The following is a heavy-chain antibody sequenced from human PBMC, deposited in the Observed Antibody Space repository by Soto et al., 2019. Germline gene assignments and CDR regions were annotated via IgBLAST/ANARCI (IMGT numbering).Heavy chain of an antibody. D-gene: IGHD6-19*01. J-gene: IGHJ4*02. CDR1: GYTFSSNG. CDR3: ARLHGYSSGWYDY. Sequence: ASVKVSCKASGYTFSSNGVSWVRQAPGQGLEWMGWISTFNGNAHYAQKFQGRVTMTTDTSTNTAYMEPTSLSSDDTAVYYCARLHGYSSGWYDYWGQGTLVTVSS. V-gene: IGHV1-18*04. CDR2: ISTFNGNA.